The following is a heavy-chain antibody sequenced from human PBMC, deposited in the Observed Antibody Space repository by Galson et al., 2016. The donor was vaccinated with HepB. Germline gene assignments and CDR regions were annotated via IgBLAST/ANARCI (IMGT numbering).Heavy chain of an antibody. J-gene: IGHJ4*03. V-gene: IGHV4-61*02. CDR3: AWDHWNDGPDF. D-gene: IGHD1-1*01. Sequence: TLSLTCTVSGDAVSSGDFFWSWVRQPAGKGLEWSGRVYKSGSTHYNPTLKSRVTISVDPSNNLFSLTLTSVTAADTATYFCAWDHWNDGPDFWGRGTLVTVSS. CDR1: GDAVSSGDFF. CDR2: VYKSGST.